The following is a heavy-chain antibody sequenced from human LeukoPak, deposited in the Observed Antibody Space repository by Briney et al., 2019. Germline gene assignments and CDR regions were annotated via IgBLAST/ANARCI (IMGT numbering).Heavy chain of an antibody. CDR1: GGSFSGYY. CDR3: ARNRAARPIYFDY. CDR2: INHSGST. D-gene: IGHD6-6*01. J-gene: IGHJ4*02. Sequence: PSETLSLTCAVYGGSFSGYYWSWIRQPPGKGLEWIGEINHSGSTNYNPSLKSRVTISVDTSKNQFSLKLSSVTAADTAVYYCARNRAARPIYFDYWGQGTLVTVSS. V-gene: IGHV4-34*01.